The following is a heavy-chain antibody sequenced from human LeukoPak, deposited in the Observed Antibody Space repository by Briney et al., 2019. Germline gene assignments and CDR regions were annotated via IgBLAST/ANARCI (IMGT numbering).Heavy chain of an antibody. CDR1: GVSISSGDYY. CDR3: ARGPHYYGMDV. CDR2: IYYSGST. J-gene: IGHJ6*02. Sequence: SETLSLTCTVSGVSISSGDYYWSWIRQPPGKGLEWIGYIYYSGSTYYNPSLKSRVTISVDTSKNQFSLKLSSVTAADTAVYYCARGPHYYGMDVWGQGTTVTVSS. V-gene: IGHV4-30-4*01.